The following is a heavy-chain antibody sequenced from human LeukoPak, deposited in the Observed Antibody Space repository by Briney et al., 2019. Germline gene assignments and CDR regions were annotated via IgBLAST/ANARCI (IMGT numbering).Heavy chain of an antibody. J-gene: IGHJ6*03. V-gene: IGHV4-61*01. CDR3: ARGTYSSSWYVSSYYYYYMDV. Sequence: KPSETLSLTCTVSGGSASSGSYYWSWIRQPPGKGLEWVGYIYYSGSTNYNPSLKSRVTISVDTSKNQFSLKLSSVTAADTAVYYCARGTYSSSWYVSSYYYYYMDVWGKGTTVTVSS. D-gene: IGHD6-13*01. CDR1: GGSASSGSYY. CDR2: IYYSGST.